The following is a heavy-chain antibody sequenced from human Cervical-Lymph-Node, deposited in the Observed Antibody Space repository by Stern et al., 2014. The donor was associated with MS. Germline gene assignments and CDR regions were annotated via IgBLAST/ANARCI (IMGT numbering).Heavy chain of an antibody. J-gene: IGHJ4*02. CDR1: GGSVSSGSRY. V-gene: IGHV4-31*03. CDR3: ARVTEFLRFFYPDY. CDR2: ISYSGNT. Sequence: QVQLQESGPGLVKPSQTLSLTCTVSGGSVSSGSRYWSWIRQHPGKGLEWIGYISYSGNTYYSPSLQSRLTISMDTSKNQFSLKLRSVTAADTAIYYCARVTEFLRFFYPDYWGQGTLVTVPS. D-gene: IGHD3-3*01.